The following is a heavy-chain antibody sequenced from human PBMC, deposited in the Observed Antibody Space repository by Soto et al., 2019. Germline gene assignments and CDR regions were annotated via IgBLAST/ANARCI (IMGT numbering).Heavy chain of an antibody. D-gene: IGHD3-22*01. CDR3: ARDKKGYYDSSGYEPFDY. CDR2: ISAYNGNT. V-gene: IGHV1-18*01. J-gene: IGHJ4*02. CDR1: GYTFTSYG. Sequence: QVQLVQSGAEVKQPGASVKVSCKASGYTFTSYGISWVRQAPGQGLEWMGWISAYNGNTNYAQKLQGRVTMTTDTSTSTAYMELRSLRSDDTAVYYCARDKKGYYDSSGYEPFDYWGQGTLVTVSS.